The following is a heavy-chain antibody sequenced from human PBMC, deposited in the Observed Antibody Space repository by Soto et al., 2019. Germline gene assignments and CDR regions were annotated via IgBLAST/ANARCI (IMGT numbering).Heavy chain of an antibody. CDR3: AREVGGHLASDAFDI. CDR1: GYTLTELS. V-gene: IGHV1-24*01. J-gene: IGHJ3*02. CDR2: FDPEDGET. D-gene: IGHD1-26*01. Sequence: ASVKVSCKVSGYTLTELSMHWVRQAPGKGLEWMGGFDPEDGETIYAQKFQGRVTMTADTSTDTAYMELSSLRSEDTAVYYCAREVGGHLASDAFDIWGQGTTVTVSS.